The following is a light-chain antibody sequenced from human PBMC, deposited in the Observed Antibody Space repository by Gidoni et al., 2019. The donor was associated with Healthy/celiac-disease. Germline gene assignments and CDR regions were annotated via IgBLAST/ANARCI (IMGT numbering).Light chain of an antibody. Sequence: EIVMTQSPATLSVSPGERATLSCRASQSVSSNLAWYQQKPGQAPRLLIYGASTRATGIPARFSVSGSGTEFTLTISSLQSEDFAVYYCQQYNNRPLTFGGGTKVEIK. CDR1: QSVSSN. CDR3: QQYNNRPLT. CDR2: GAS. J-gene: IGKJ4*01. V-gene: IGKV3-15*01.